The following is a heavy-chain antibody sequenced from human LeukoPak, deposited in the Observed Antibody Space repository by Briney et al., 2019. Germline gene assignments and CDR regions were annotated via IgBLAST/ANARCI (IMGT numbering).Heavy chain of an antibody. CDR2: INPSGGST. D-gene: IGHD5-12*01. V-gene: IGHV1-46*01. CDR3: ARVIKVATFGSDTMDV. J-gene: IGHJ6*02. Sequence: GASVKVSCKASGYSFTGYYIHWVRQAPGQGLEWMGIINPSGGSTTYAQKFQGRVTTTRDTSTSTIYMELSSLRSEDTAVYYCARVIKVATFGSDTMDVWGQGTTVTVSS. CDR1: GYSFTGYY.